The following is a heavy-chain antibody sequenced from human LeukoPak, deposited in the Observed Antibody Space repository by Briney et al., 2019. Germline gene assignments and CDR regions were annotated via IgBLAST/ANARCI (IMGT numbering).Heavy chain of an antibody. J-gene: IGHJ4*02. Sequence: ASVKVSCKASGYTFTSYGISWVRQAPGQGLEWMGWISAYNGNTNYAQKLQGRATMTTDTSTSTAYMELRSLRSDDTAVYYCARDRMADYSNYVPLDYWGQGTLVTVSS. CDR2: ISAYNGNT. V-gene: IGHV1-18*01. D-gene: IGHD4-11*01. CDR1: GYTFTSYG. CDR3: ARDRMADYSNYVPLDY.